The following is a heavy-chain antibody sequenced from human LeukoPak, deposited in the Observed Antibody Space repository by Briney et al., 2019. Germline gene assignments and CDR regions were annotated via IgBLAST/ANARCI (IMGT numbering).Heavy chain of an antibody. J-gene: IGHJ3*02. V-gene: IGHV1-18*01. CDR3: ARGLRYFDWLLQDAFDI. CDR2: ISAYNGNT. Sequence: ASVKVSCKASGYTFTSYVISWVRQAPGQGLEWMGWISAYNGNTNYAQKLQGRVTMTTDTSTSTAYMELRSLRSDDTAVYYCARGLRYFDWLLQDAFDIWGQGTMVTVSS. D-gene: IGHD3-9*01. CDR1: GYTFTSYV.